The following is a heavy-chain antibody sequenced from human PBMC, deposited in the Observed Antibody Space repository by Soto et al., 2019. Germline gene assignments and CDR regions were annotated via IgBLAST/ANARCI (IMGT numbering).Heavy chain of an antibody. CDR1: GGSISSSSYY. Sequence: QLQLQESGPGLVKPSETLSLTCTVSGGSISSSSYYWGWIRQPPGKGLEWIGSIYYSGSTYYNPSLKSRVTISVDTSKNQFSLKLSSVTAADTAVYYCALYDSSGYYVGWFDPWGQGTLVTVSS. J-gene: IGHJ5*02. CDR3: ALYDSSGYYVGWFDP. V-gene: IGHV4-39*01. CDR2: IYYSGST. D-gene: IGHD3-22*01.